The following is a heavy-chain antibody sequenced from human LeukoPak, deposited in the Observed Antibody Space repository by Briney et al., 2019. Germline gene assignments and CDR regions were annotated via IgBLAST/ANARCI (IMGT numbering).Heavy chain of an antibody. Sequence: SETLSLTCAVYGGSFSGYFWNWIRQPPGKGLEWIGEINHSGSTNYNPSLKSRVTISVDTSKNQFSLKLTSVTAADTAVYYCAREVGGGYYGMDVWGRGTPVTASS. D-gene: IGHD3-10*01. V-gene: IGHV4-34*01. CDR3: AREVGGGYYGMDV. CDR1: GGSFSGYF. CDR2: INHSGST. J-gene: IGHJ6*02.